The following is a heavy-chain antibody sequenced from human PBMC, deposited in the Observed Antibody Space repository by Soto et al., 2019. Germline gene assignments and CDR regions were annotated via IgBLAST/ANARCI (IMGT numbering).Heavy chain of an antibody. D-gene: IGHD1-1*01. Sequence: QITLKESGPTLVKPTQTLTLTCTFSGCSLSTSGVGVGWIRQPPGKALEWLALIYWDDDKRYSPSLKSRLTITKDTSKNQVVLTMTNMDPVDTATYYCAHRREAPETDGDWFDPWGQGTLVTVSS. V-gene: IGHV2-5*02. CDR3: AHRREAPETDGDWFDP. CDR2: IYWDDDK. CDR1: GCSLSTSGVG. J-gene: IGHJ5*02.